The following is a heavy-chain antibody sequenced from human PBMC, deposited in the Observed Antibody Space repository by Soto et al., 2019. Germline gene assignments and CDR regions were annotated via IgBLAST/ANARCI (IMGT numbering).Heavy chain of an antibody. CDR2: IKPGGSEK. CDR1: GFTFSSFW. Sequence: EVQVVESGGGLVQPGGSLRLSCAASGFTFSSFWMSWVRQAPGKGLGWVANIKPGGSEKYYVDSVKGRFTISRDDAKNSLYLQMNSLRAEDTAVYYCARNPWGVAGTDYWRQGALVTVSS. D-gene: IGHD6-19*01. CDR3: ARNPWGVAGTDY. V-gene: IGHV3-7*01. J-gene: IGHJ4*02.